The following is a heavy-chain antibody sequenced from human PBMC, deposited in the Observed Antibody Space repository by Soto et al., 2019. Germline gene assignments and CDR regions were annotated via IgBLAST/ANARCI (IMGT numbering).Heavy chain of an antibody. CDR3: ARDLTDIVVVPAAVYYYYGMDV. D-gene: IGHD2-2*01. V-gene: IGHV3-33*01. Sequence: QVQLVESGGGVVQPGRSLRLSCAASGFTFSSYGMHWVRQAPGKGLEWVAVIWYDGSNKYYADSVKGRFTISRDNSKNTLYLQMNSLRAEDTAVYYCARDLTDIVVVPAAVYYYYGMDVWGQGTTVTVSS. CDR2: IWYDGSNK. J-gene: IGHJ6*02. CDR1: GFTFSSYG.